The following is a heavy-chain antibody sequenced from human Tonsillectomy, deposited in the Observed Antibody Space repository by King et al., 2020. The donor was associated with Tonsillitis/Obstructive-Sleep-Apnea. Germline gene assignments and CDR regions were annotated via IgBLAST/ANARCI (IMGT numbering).Heavy chain of an antibody. CDR3: ATQQWLHFGGFSFDV. J-gene: IGHJ4*01. D-gene: IGHD3-16*01. CDR1: GCTLTDLF. Sequence: VQLVQFGAEVKKPGASVKVSCKVSGCTLTDLFIHLVRQAPGKGLEWMGGFGPDDSETNYAQKWQGRLTMTEDTSANTAYMELGSLISEDTAVYYCATQQWLHFGGFSFDVGGQGTLVSVSA. V-gene: IGHV1-24*01. CDR2: FGPDDSET.